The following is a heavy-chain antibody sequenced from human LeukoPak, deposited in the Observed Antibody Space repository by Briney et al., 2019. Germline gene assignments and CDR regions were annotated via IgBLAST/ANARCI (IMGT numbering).Heavy chain of an antibody. J-gene: IGHJ4*02. CDR3: ARAGGSSTFL. D-gene: IGHD1-26*01. CDR2: INTGGTT. CDR1: GDPLRHGSYY. V-gene: IGHV4-61*02. Sequence: SQTLSPTRTVPGDPLRHGSYYLSWIRQPPGEGLEYIGRINTGGTTNYNPSLRSRVTISVDTSKNQFSLKLSSVTAADTAVYYCARAGGSSTFLWGQGTLVTVSS.